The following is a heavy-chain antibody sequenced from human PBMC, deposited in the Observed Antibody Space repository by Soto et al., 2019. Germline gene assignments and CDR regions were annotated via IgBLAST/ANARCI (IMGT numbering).Heavy chain of an antibody. CDR2: FNNVGSI. V-gene: IGHV3-66*01. CDR3: VMDDVYCGGGRRFGVPMDV. J-gene: IGHJ6*03. CDR1: GFAVSSKY. Sequence: EVQLVESGGGVVQPGGSLRLSCAASGFAVSSKYMSWVRQPPGREPEWVALFNNVGSIYYSESVKGRFTISRDSSKNTLELQLNSLRAEDTAVYYCVMDDVYCGGGRRFGVPMDVWGKGTTVTVSS. D-gene: IGHD2-21*01.